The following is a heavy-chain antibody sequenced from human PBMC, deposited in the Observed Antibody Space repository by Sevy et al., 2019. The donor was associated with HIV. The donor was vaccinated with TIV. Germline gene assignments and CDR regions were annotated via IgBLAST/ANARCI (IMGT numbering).Heavy chain of an antibody. CDR3: AIIKSGYSSSDSY. Sequence: ASVKVSCKASGGTFSSYAIIWVRQAPGQGLEWMGGIIPIFGTANYAQKFQGRVTITADESTSTAYMELSSLRSEDTAVYYCAIIKSGYSSSDSYWGQGTLVTVSS. CDR1: GGTFSSYA. CDR2: IIPIFGTA. V-gene: IGHV1-69*13. D-gene: IGHD6-6*01. J-gene: IGHJ4*02.